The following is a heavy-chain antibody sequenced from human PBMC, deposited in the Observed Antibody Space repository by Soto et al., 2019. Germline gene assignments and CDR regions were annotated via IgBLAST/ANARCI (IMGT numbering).Heavy chain of an antibody. D-gene: IGHD2-8*01. CDR2: IIPIFGTA. CDR3: AREYLGYCTNGVCPKSLDAFDI. CDR1: GGTFRIYA. Sequence: SSVNVARKASGGTFRIYAVSWLRLAPEQGLEWMGGIIPIFGTANYAQKFQGRVTITADESTSTAYMELSSLRSEDTAVYYCAREYLGYCTNGVCPKSLDAFDIWGQGTMVTVSS. J-gene: IGHJ3*02. V-gene: IGHV1-69*13.